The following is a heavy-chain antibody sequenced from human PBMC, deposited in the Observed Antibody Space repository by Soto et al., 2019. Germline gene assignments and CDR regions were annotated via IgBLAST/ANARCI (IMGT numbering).Heavy chain of an antibody. D-gene: IGHD6-19*01. CDR3: ANAAVTGTAGLDF. Sequence: QVLLLQSGAEVKKPGASVKVSCKASGYTFSGFYMQWVRQAPGQGLEWMGWINPNSGGTKSAEKFQGRVTMTRDTSISTAYMELSRLTSDDTAVYYCANAAVTGTAGLDFWGQGPQVTVSS. J-gene: IGHJ4*02. CDR2: INPNSGGT. CDR1: GYTFSGFY. V-gene: IGHV1-2*02.